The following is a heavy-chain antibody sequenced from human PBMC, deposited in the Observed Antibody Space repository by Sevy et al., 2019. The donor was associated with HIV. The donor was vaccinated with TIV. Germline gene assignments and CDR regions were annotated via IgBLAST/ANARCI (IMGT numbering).Heavy chain of an antibody. J-gene: IGHJ4*02. D-gene: IGHD4-17*01. CDR1: GFLFSSYE. Sequence: GGSLRLSCAASGFLFSSYEMNWVRQAPGKGLEWVSYISNSGTTIYYSTSVRGRFTISRDNARNSLYLQMNSLRAEDTAVYYCARDLPPSATTVAHFDCWGQGTLVTVSS. CDR2: ISNSGTTI. V-gene: IGHV3-48*03. CDR3: ARDLPPSATTVAHFDC.